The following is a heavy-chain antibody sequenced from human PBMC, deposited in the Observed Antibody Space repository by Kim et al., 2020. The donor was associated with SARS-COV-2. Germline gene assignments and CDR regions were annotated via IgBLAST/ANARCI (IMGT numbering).Heavy chain of an antibody. CDR1: GDSISSSAYY. D-gene: IGHD1-1*01. CDR2: AYYSGNT. V-gene: IGHV4-39*01. J-gene: IGHJ4*02. CDR3: ARRQYNALTFYFDY. Sequence: SETLSLTCSVSGDSISSSAYYWGWIRQPPGRGLEWIGSAYYSGNTLYNSSLKSRVTISVDTSKNQFSLRLSSVTAADTAVYYCARRQYNALTFYFDYWGQGTPVTVSS.